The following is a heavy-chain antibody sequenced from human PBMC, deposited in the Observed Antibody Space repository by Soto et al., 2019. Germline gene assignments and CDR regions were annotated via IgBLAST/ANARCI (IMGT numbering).Heavy chain of an antibody. Sequence: GGSLRLSCADSGFTFSSYAMSWVRQAPGKGLEWVSAISGSGGSTYYADSVKGRFTISRDNSKNTLYLQMNSLRAEDTAVYYCAKDITMIVVVTLDYWGQGALVTVPQ. D-gene: IGHD3-22*01. CDR2: ISGSGGST. CDR1: GFTFSSYA. J-gene: IGHJ4*02. V-gene: IGHV3-23*01. CDR3: AKDITMIVVVTLDY.